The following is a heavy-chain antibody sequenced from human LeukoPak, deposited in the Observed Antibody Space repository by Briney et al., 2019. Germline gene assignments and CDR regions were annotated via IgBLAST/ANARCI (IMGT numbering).Heavy chain of an antibody. CDR1: GFTVSSNY. CDR2: ISRSGDTL. D-gene: IGHD3-9*01. CDR3: AREVVIFPDYYYYGMDV. V-gene: IGHV3-11*01. Sequence: GGSLRLSCAASGFTVSSNYMTWIRQAPGKGPEWISYISRSGDTLYYADSVEGRFTISRDNAKNSLFLQMNSLRADDTAVYYCAREVVIFPDYYYYGMDVWGQGTTVTVSS. J-gene: IGHJ6*02.